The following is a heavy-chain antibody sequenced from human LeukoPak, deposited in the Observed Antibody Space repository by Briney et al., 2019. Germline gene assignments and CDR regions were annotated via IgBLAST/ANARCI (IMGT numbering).Heavy chain of an antibody. J-gene: IGHJ4*02. CDR2: INWNGGST. Sequence: GGSLRLSCAASGFTFDDYGMSWVRQAPGKGLEWVSGINWNGGSTGYADSVKGRFTISRDNSKNTLYLQMNSLRAEDTAVYYCAKRHDYGEFDYWGQGTLVTVSS. V-gene: IGHV3-20*04. CDR1: GFTFDDYG. CDR3: AKRHDYGEFDY. D-gene: IGHD4-17*01.